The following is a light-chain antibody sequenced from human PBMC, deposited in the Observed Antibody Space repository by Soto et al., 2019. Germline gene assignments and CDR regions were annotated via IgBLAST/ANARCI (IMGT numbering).Light chain of an antibody. CDR3: QQYGRSPT. V-gene: IGKV3-20*01. Sequence: EIVLTQSPGTLSLSAGERATLSCRASQSVISNYLAWYQQKPGQAPRLLIYGASSRATGIPDRFSGSGSGTDFTLTISRLEPGDSAVYYCQQYGRSPTFGQGTRLEXK. CDR2: GAS. J-gene: IGKJ5*01. CDR1: QSVISNY.